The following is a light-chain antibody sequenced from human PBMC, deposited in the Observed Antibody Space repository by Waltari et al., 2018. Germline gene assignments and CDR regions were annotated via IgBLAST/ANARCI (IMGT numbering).Light chain of an antibody. CDR1: QAISNS. CDR3: QRHDNVPLT. Sequence: DIQLTQSPSSLSASVGDRVPITCRASQAISNSLAWYQQRPGKAPKLLIYAASTLRSGVPSRFIGSGSGTDFTLTISSLQPEDVATYFCQRHDNVPLTLGGGTTVDLK. V-gene: IGKV1-27*01. J-gene: IGKJ4*01. CDR2: AAS.